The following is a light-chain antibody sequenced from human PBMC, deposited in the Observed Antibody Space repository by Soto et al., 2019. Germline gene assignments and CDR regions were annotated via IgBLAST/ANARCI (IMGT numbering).Light chain of an antibody. CDR2: AAS. J-gene: IGKJ3*01. Sequence: DIQMTQSPSSLSASVGDRVTITCRASQSISNYLNWYQQKPGKAPKLLIYAASSLQSGVPSRFSGSGSGTDFTLTISSLQPEDFAVYYCQQYGSSPFTFGPGTKVDIK. CDR3: QQYGSSPFT. CDR1: QSISNY. V-gene: IGKV1-39*01.